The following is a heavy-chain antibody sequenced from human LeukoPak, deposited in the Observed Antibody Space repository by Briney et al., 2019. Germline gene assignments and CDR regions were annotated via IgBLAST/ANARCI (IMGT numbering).Heavy chain of an antibody. CDR2: IRSKANSYAT. Sequence: HPGGSLRLSCAASGFTFSGSAMHWVRQASGKGLEWVGRIRSKANSYATAYAASVKGRFTISRDDSKNTAYLQMNSLKTEDTAVYYCTRLGQRLDPFDYWGQGTLVTVSS. J-gene: IGHJ4*02. V-gene: IGHV3-73*01. CDR1: GFTFSGSA. D-gene: IGHD6-25*01. CDR3: TRLGQRLDPFDY.